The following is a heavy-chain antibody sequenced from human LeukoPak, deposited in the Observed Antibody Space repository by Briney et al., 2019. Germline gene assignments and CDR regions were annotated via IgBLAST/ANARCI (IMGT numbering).Heavy chain of an antibody. Sequence: SQTLSLTCAISGDSVSSNSAAWNWIRQSPLRGLEWLGRTYYRSKWYNDYAVSVKSRITINPDTSKNQFSLQLNSVTPEDTAVYYCARGAASALYSYYGMDVWGQGTTVTVSS. CDR1: GDSVSSNSAA. J-gene: IGHJ6*02. D-gene: IGHD2-15*01. V-gene: IGHV6-1*01. CDR2: TYYRSKWYN. CDR3: ARGAASALYSYYGMDV.